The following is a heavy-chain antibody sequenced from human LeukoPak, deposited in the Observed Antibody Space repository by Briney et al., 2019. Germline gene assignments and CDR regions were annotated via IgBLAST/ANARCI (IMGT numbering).Heavy chain of an antibody. CDR1: GGYISSYY. Sequence: PSETLSLTCIVSGGYISSYYWSWIRQPPGKGLEWIGYIYTSGSTNYNPSLKSRVTISVDTSKNQFSLKLSSVTAADTAVYYCARHEGYSYFDYWGQGTLVTVSS. CDR3: ARHEGYSYFDY. CDR2: IYTSGST. V-gene: IGHV4-4*09. D-gene: IGHD5-18*01. J-gene: IGHJ4*02.